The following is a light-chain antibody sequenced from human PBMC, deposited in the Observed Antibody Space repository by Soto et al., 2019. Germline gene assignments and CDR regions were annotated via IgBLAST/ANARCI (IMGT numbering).Light chain of an antibody. CDR1: HGIRND. Sequence: DIQMTQSPSSLSASVGDRVTITCRASHGIRNDLAWYQLKPGKAPRRLIYAASNLPSGVPSRFSGSASGTQFTLTISSLQPEDFATYYCLQHKRYPLTFGGGTKVDVK. J-gene: IGKJ4*01. CDR3: LQHKRYPLT. V-gene: IGKV1-17*01. CDR2: AAS.